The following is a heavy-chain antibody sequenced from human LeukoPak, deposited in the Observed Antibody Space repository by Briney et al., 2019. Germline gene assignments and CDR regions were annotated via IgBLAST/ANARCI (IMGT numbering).Heavy chain of an antibody. CDR3: VRYSSSWRTFDY. V-gene: IGHV3-13*01. CDR2: IGTAGDT. Sequence: PGGSLRLSCAASGFTFSSYDMHWVRQATGKGLEWVSAIGTAGDTYYPGSVKGRFTISRENAKNSLYLQMNSLRAGDTAVYYCVRYSSSWRTFDYWGQGTLVTVSS. CDR1: GFTFSSYD. J-gene: IGHJ4*02. D-gene: IGHD6-13*01.